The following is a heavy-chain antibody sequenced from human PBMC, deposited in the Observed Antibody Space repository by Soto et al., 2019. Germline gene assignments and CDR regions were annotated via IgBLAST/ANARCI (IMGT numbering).Heavy chain of an antibody. J-gene: IGHJ4*02. Sequence: EVQLVESGGGLVQPGGSLRLSCAASGFTFSSYWMHWVRQAPGKGLVWVSRINSDGSSTTYADSAKGRFTISRDNAKNTLYLQMNSLRAEDTAVYYCARVYYYGSSGYYYASFDYWGQGTLVTVSS. D-gene: IGHD3-22*01. CDR1: GFTFSSYW. CDR3: ARVYYYGSSGYYYASFDY. CDR2: INSDGSST. V-gene: IGHV3-74*01.